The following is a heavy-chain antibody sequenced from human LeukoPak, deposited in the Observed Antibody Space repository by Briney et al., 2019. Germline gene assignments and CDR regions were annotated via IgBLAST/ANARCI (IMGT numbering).Heavy chain of an antibody. J-gene: IGHJ4*02. D-gene: IGHD5-12*01. V-gene: IGHV3-23*01. CDR1: GFTFSSYA. Sequence: GASLRLSCAASGFTFSSYAMSWVRQAPGKGLEWVSAISGSGGSTYYADSVKGRFTISRDNSKNTLYLQMNSLRAEDTAVYYCAKDRQSKYSGYDYLSHFDYWGQGTLVTVSS. CDR2: ISGSGGST. CDR3: AKDRQSKYSGYDYLSHFDY.